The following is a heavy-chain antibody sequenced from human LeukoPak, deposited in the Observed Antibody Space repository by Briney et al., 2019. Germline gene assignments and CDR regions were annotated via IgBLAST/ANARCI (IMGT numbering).Heavy chain of an antibody. D-gene: IGHD3-10*01. CDR1: GGSISSGDYP. CDR2: IFHTGHT. Sequence: SETLSLTCTVSGGSISSGDYPWSWIRQPPGKGLEWIGYIFHTGHTSYNPSLKSRVTKSVDMTKNQLSLRLTSVTAADTAVYYCARGFYGAGSHFDFWGQGTLVTVSS. CDR3: ARGFYGAGSHFDF. V-gene: IGHV4-30-2*01. J-gene: IGHJ4*02.